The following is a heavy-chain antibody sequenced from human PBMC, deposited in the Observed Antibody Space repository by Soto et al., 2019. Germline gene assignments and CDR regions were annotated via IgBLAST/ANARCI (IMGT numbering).Heavy chain of an antibody. D-gene: IGHD3-3*01. V-gene: IGHV3-33*01. J-gene: IGHJ6*02. Sequence: QVQLVESGGGVVQPGRSLRLSCAASGFTLSTCGMHWVRLAPGKGLEWVALIWYDGSNRYYADSVKGRFTISRDNSKNTLYLQPNSLRAEDTAIYYCARDEGGRIFNYYGMDVLGQGTTVTVSS. CDR1: GFTLSTCG. CDR2: IWYDGSNR. CDR3: ARDEGGRIFNYYGMDV.